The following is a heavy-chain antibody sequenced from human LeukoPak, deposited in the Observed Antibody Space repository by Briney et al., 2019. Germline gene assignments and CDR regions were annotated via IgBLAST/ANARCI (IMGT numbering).Heavy chain of an antibody. V-gene: IGHV4-61*02. CDR2: IYVGGST. CDR3: ARLTPYGDYYFDN. D-gene: IGHD4-17*01. Sequence: SQTLSLTCSVSGGSISSGSYHWSWIRQPAGKGLEWIGRIYVGGSTNYNPSLKRRVTISADTSKNQSSLKVTSVTAADTAVYFCARLTPYGDYYFDNWGQGMSVTVPP. J-gene: IGHJ4*02. CDR1: GGSISSGSYH.